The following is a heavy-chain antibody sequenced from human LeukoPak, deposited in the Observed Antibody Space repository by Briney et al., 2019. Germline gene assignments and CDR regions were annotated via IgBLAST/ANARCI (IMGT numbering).Heavy chain of an antibody. D-gene: IGHD4-11*01. V-gene: IGHV1-69*13. J-gene: IGHJ3*02. CDR2: IIPIFGTA. CDR1: GGTFSSYA. CDR3: ARLYSNYVREPAGDAFDI. Sequence: SVKVSCKASGGTFSSYAISWVRQAPGQGLEWMGGIIPIFGTANYAQKFQGRVTITADESTSTAYMELSSLRSEDTAVYYCARLYSNYVREPAGDAFDIWGQGTMVTVSS.